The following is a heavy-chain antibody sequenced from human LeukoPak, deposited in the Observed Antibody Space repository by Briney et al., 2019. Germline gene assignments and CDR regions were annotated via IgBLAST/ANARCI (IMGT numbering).Heavy chain of an antibody. V-gene: IGHV3-23*01. CDR2: INGRGGST. CDR1: GFTFSNYA. J-gene: IGHJ4*02. D-gene: IGHD5-18*01. Sequence: GGSLRLSCAASGFTFSNYAMSWVRQAPGKGLEWVSSINGRGGSTYYADSVRGRFTISRDNSKSTLFLQMNSLRAEDTAIYYCATYRQVLLPFESWGQGTLVTVSS. CDR3: ATYRQVLLPFES.